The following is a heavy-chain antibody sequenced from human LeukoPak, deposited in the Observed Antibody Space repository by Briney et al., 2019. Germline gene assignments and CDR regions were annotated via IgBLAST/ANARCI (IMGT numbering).Heavy chain of an antibody. D-gene: IGHD3-22*01. Sequence: SETLSLTCTVPGGSISSYYWSWIRQPPGKGLEWIGYIYYSGSTNYNPSLKSRVTISVDTSKNQFSLKLSSVTAADTAVYYCASAVDSSGYPLDYWGQGTLVTVSS. J-gene: IGHJ4*02. CDR2: IYYSGST. CDR1: GGSISSYY. V-gene: IGHV4-59*08. CDR3: ASAVDSSGYPLDY.